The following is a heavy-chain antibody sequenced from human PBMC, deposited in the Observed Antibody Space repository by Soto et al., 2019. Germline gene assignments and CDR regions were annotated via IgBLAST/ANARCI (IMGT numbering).Heavy chain of an antibody. CDR2: INSDGSST. Sequence: PVGSLRLSCAASGFTFSSYWMHWVRQAPGKGLVWVSRINSDGSSTSYADSVKGRFTISRDNAKNTLYLQMNSLRAEDTAVYYCARASSSGWYWEIDYWGQGTLVTVSS. CDR1: GFTFSSYW. V-gene: IGHV3-74*01. J-gene: IGHJ4*02. D-gene: IGHD6-19*01. CDR3: ARASSSGWYWEIDY.